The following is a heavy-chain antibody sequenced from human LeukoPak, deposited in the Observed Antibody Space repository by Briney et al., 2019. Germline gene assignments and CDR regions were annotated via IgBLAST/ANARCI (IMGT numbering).Heavy chain of an antibody. CDR2: ISYDGSNK. V-gene: IGHV3-30*18. J-gene: IGHJ4*02. Sequence: GGSLRLSCAASGFTFSRYGMHWVRQAPGKGLEWVAVISYDGSNKYYADSVKGRFTISRDNSKNTLYLQMNSLRAEDTAVYYCAKLGERGSSGYLYYFDYWGQGTLVTVSS. CDR3: AKLGERGSSGYLYYFDY. CDR1: GFTFSRYG. D-gene: IGHD3-22*01.